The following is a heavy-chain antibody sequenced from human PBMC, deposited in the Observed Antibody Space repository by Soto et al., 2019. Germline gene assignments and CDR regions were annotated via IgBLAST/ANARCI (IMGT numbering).Heavy chain of an antibody. J-gene: IGHJ4*02. CDR1: GGTFSNYT. CDR2: IVTILRTA. CDR3: ARPRYCGGGRCYNNLDY. Sequence: QVLLVQSGAEVKKPGSSVKVSCKASGGTFSNYTITWVRQAPGQGLEWMGGIVTILRTANYAPTLQGRVTITADESTSTSYMELSNLRYGDTAVYYCARPRYCGGGRCYNNLDYWGQGTLVSVAS. D-gene: IGHD2-15*01. V-gene: IGHV1-69*16.